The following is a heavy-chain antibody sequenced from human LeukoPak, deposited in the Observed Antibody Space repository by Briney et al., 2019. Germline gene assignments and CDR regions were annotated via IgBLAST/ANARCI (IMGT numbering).Heavy chain of an antibody. CDR3: ARHDSTGYYFEGFDY. D-gene: IGHD3-22*01. CDR1: GGSISSYY. Sequence: SETLSLTCTVSGGSISSYYWSWIRQPPGKGLEWIGYIYYSGSTNYNPSLKSRVTISVYPSKNQFSLKLSSLTSADTAVYYCARHDSTGYYFEGFDYWGQGTLVTVSS. J-gene: IGHJ4*02. CDR2: IYYSGST. V-gene: IGHV4-59*08.